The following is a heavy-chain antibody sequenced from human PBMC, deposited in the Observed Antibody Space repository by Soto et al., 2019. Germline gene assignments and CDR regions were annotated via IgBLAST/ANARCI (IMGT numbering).Heavy chain of an antibody. Sequence: QVQLVQSGAEVKKPGSSVKVSCKASGGTFSSYTISWVRQAPGQGLEWMGRIIPILGIANYAQKFQGRVTSTXXKXTXIAYMELSSLRSEDTAVYYCARGARIAAAAPEYFQHWGQGTLVTVSS. CDR2: IIPILGIA. CDR1: GGTFSSYT. V-gene: IGHV1-69*02. D-gene: IGHD6-13*01. J-gene: IGHJ1*01. CDR3: ARGARIAAAAPEYFQH.